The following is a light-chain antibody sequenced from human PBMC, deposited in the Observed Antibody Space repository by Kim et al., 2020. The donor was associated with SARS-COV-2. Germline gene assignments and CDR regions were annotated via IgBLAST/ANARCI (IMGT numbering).Light chain of an antibody. CDR1: QSLVHSDGNTY. V-gene: IGKV2-30*02. Sequence: QPASVSCRSSQSLVHSDGNTYLNWFLQRPGQSPRRLIHKVSNRDSGVPDRFSGSGSGTDFTLQISRVEAEDVGVYYCMQGTLWPFTFGQGTKLEI. CDR3: MQGTLWPFT. J-gene: IGKJ2*01. CDR2: KVS.